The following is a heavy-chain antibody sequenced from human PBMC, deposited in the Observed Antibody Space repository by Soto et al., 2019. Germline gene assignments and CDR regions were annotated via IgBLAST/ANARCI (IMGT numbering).Heavy chain of an antibody. CDR1: GFTFSSYG. D-gene: IGHD3-16*01. Sequence: GGSLRLSCAASGFTFSSYGMHWVRQAPGTGLEWVAVRSYDGSNKYYADSVKGRFTISRDNSKNTLYRQMNSLRAEDTAVYYCANGRLGGYFDYWGQGTLVTVSS. V-gene: IGHV3-30*18. J-gene: IGHJ4*02. CDR3: ANGRLGGYFDY. CDR2: RSYDGSNK.